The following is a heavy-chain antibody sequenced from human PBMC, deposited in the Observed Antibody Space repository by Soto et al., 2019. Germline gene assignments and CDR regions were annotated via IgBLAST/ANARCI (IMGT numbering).Heavy chain of an antibody. J-gene: IGHJ6*02. CDR2: ISAYNGDT. CDR3: ARDGFGVNYYYYGMDV. V-gene: IGHV1-18*01. Sequence: GASVKVSCKASGYTFTSYGISWVRQAPGQGLEWMGWISAYNGDTNYAQKLQGRVTMTTDTSTSTAYMELRSLRSDDTAVYYCARDGFGVNYYYYGMDVWGQGTTVTV. D-gene: IGHD3-16*01. CDR1: GYTFTSYG.